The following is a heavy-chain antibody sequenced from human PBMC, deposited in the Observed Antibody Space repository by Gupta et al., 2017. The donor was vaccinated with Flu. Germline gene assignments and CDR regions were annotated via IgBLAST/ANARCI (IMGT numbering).Heavy chain of an antibody. CDR2: IYPGDSDT. Sequence: EVQLVQSGAEVKKPGESLKISCKGSGYSFTSYWIGWVRQMPGKGLDGMGIIYPGDSDTRYSPSFQGQVTISADKSISTAYLQWSSLKASDTAMYYCARQDPEDSSGWYPALTPQYYFDYWGQGTLVTVSS. CDR3: ARQDPEDSSGWYPALTPQYYFDY. D-gene: IGHD6-19*01. CDR1: GYSFTSYW. V-gene: IGHV5-51*01. J-gene: IGHJ4*02.